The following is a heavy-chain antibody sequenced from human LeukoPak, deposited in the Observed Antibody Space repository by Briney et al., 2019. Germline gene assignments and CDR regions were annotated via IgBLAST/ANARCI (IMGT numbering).Heavy chain of an antibody. CDR3: ARAVHCSGGSCYFDY. V-gene: IGHV4-4*07. CDR2: IYTSGST. J-gene: IGHJ4*02. Sequence: KPSETLSLTCTVSGGSISSYSWSWIRQPAGKGPEWIGRIYTSGSTKYNPSLTSRVTMSVDTSKNQFSLKLRSVTAADTAVYYCARAVHCSGGSCYFDYWGQGTLVTVSS. D-gene: IGHD2-15*01. CDR1: GGSISSYS.